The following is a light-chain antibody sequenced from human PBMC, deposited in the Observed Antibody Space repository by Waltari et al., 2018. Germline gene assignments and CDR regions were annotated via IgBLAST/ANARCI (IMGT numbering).Light chain of an antibody. CDR1: QGIRTD. J-gene: IGKJ3*01. CDR2: AAS. V-gene: IGKV1-6*01. Sequence: AIQMTPSPSSLSASVGDRVTITCRARQGIRTDLGWYQQKPGKAPKLLIYAASSLQGGVPSRFSGSGSGTDFTLTISSLQPEDFATYYCLQDYNYPRTFGPGTKVDIK. CDR3: LQDYNYPRT.